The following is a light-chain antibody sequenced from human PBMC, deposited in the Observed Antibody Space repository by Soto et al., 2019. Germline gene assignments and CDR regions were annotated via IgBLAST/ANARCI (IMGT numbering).Light chain of an antibody. CDR1: SSNIGAAYG. CDR2: SNS. CDR3: QSYDSSLSGSV. V-gene: IGLV1-40*01. Sequence: QYVLTQPPSVSGTPGQRVTISCTGSSSNIGAAYGVHWYQQLPGTAPKLLIYSNSNRPSGVPDRFSGSKSGTSASLAITGLQAEDETDYYCQSYDSSLSGSVFGGGTKLTVL. J-gene: IGLJ3*02.